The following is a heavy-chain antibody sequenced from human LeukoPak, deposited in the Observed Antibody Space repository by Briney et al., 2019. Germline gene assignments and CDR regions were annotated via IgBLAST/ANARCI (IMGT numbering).Heavy chain of an antibody. CDR1: GGSISSYY. V-gene: IGHV4-59*12. J-gene: IGHJ5*02. CDR2: IYYSGST. Sequence: SETLSLTCTVSGGSISSYYWSWIRQPPGKGLEWIGYIYYSGSTNYNPSLKSRVTISVDTSKNQFSLKLSSVTAADTAVYYCAREPNIVVVPAANDPHNWFDPWGQGTLVTVSS. CDR3: AREPNIVVVPAANDPHNWFDP. D-gene: IGHD2-2*01.